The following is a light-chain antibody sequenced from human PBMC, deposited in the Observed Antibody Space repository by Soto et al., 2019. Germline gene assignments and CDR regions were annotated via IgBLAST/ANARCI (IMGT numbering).Light chain of an antibody. CDR2: EVS. V-gene: IGLV2-14*01. CDR1: SSDVGGYNY. J-gene: IGLJ1*01. CDR3: SSSTSSSTQAV. Sequence: QSALTQPASVSGSPRQSITISCTGTSSDVGGYNYVSWYQQHPDKAPKLMIYEVSNRPSGVSNRFSGSKSGNTASLIISGLQAQDEADYYCSSSTSSSTQAVFGTGTKVTVL.